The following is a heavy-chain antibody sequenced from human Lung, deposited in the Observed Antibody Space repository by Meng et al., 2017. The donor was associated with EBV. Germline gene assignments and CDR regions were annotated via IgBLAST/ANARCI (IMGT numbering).Heavy chain of an antibody. CDR3: ARVGAYCGGDCYHPR. CDR2: IYHSGST. D-gene: IGHD2-21*02. CDR1: GGSLSSRNW. J-gene: IGHJ4*02. V-gene: IGHV4-4*02. Sequence: QVQVQESGPGLVTPSGTLSLTCAVSGGSLSSRNWWSWVRQPPGKGLEWIGEIYHSGSTNYNPSLKSRVTISVDESKNQFSLRLSSVAAADTAVYYCARVGAYCGGDCYHPRWGQGTLVTVSS.